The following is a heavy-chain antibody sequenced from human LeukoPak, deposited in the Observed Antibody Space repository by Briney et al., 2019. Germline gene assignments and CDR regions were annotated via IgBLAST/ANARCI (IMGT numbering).Heavy chain of an antibody. CDR3: GRSNYYDSSGYLYYYFYYMDV. V-gene: IGHV4-59*01. Sequence: SETLSLTCTVSGGSISSYYWSWIRQPPGKGLEWIGYIYYSGSTNYNPSLKSRVTISVDTSKNRFSLKLSSVTAADTAVYYCGRSNYYDSSGYLYYYFYYMDVWGKGTTVTVSS. CDR2: IYYSGST. J-gene: IGHJ6*03. D-gene: IGHD3-22*01. CDR1: GGSISSYY.